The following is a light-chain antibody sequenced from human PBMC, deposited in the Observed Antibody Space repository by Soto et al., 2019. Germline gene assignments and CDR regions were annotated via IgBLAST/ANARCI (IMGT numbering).Light chain of an antibody. V-gene: IGKV1-9*01. CDR2: AAS. J-gene: IGKJ3*01. Sequence: DIQLTQSPSFLSASVGDRVTITCRASQGISSYLAWYQQKPGKAPKLLIYAASTLQSGVPSRFSGSGSGTEFTLTISSLQPEDFATYYCQQLNPGTFGPGTKVDIK. CDR3: QQLNPGT. CDR1: QGISSY.